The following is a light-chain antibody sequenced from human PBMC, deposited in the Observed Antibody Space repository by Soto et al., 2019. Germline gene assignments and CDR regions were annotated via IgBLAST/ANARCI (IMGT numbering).Light chain of an antibody. V-gene: IGLV1-51*01. Sequence: QSVLTQPPSVSAAPGQKVTISCSGSSSNVGGNSVSWYQQLPGTAPKLLIYDDNKRPSGIPDRFSGSKSGTSATLGITGFQTGDEADYYCGSWDSSLSAYVFGTGTRSPS. CDR3: GSWDSSLSAYV. J-gene: IGLJ1*01. CDR1: SSNVGGNS. CDR2: DDN.